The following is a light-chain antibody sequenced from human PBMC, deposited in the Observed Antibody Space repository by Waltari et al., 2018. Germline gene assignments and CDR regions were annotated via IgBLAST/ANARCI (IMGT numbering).Light chain of an antibody. CDR2: GAS. Sequence: ETVLTQSPGTLSLSPGEGATLSCRASQSVGRSLVWYQQKPGRAPRLLISGASIRATGIPDRFTGSGSGTDFSLTISRLEPEDFAVYYCQMYVRLPVTFGQGTKVEI. CDR3: QMYVRLPVT. J-gene: IGKJ1*01. CDR1: QSVGRS. V-gene: IGKV3-20*01.